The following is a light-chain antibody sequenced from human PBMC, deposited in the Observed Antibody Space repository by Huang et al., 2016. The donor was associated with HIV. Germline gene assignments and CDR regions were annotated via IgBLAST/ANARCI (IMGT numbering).Light chain of an antibody. CDR2: GAS. J-gene: IGKJ1*01. Sequence: IVMTQSPVTLSVSPGERAALSCRAGQSIKSNLVWYQKKPGQAPRRLIYGASTRASGVPARFSGSGSGTEFTLTINNLQSDDFAVYYCQQYDYWPPVTFGQGTKV. V-gene: IGKV3-15*01. CDR3: QQYDYWPPVT. CDR1: QSIKSN.